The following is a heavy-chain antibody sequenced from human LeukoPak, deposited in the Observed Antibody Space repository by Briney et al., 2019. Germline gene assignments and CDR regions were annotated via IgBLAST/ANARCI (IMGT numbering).Heavy chain of an antibody. CDR3: ARNPETTVVTPYYFDY. Sequence: SETLSLTCTVSGGSISSGGYYWSWIRQHPGKGLEWIGYIYYSGSTYYNPSLKSRGTISVDTSKNQFSLKLSSVPAADTAVYYCARNPETTVVTPYYFDYWGQGTLVTVSS. D-gene: IGHD4-23*01. J-gene: IGHJ4*02. CDR2: IYYSGST. V-gene: IGHV4-31*03. CDR1: GGSISSGGYY.